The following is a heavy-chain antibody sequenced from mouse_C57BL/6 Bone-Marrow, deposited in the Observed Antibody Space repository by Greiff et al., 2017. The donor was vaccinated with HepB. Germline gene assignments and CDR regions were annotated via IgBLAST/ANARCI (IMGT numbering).Heavy chain of an antibody. CDR2: INPYNGDT. J-gene: IGHJ4*01. V-gene: IGHV1-20*01. D-gene: IGHD4-1*01. CDR1: GYSFTGYF. CDR3: ALGFGYAMDY. Sequence: VQLKESGPELVKPGDSVKISCKASGYSFTGYFMNWVMQSHGKSLEWIGRINPYNGDTFYNQKFKGKATLTVDKSSSTAHMELRSLTSEDSAVYYCALGFGYAMDYWGQGTSVTVSS.